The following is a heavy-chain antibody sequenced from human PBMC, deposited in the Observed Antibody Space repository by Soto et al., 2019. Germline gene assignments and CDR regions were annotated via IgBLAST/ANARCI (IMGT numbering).Heavy chain of an antibody. J-gene: IGHJ4*01. V-gene: IGHV4-30-2*01. CDR3: ARHDGFSSGWIFDY. CDR1: GGSISIGGYS. Sequence: PSETLSLTCAVSGGSISIGGYSWSWIRHPPGKGLEWIGYIYHSGSTNYNPSLKSRVTISVDRSKNQFSLKLSSVTAADTAVYYCARHDGFSSGWIFDYWGHGTLITVSS. CDR2: IYHSGST. D-gene: IGHD6-19*01.